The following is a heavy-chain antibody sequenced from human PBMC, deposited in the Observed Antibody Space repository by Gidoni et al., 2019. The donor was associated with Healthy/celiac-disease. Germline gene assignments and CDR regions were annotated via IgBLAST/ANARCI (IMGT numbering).Heavy chain of an antibody. V-gene: IGHV1-3*01. D-gene: IGHD3-10*01. CDR1: GYTFTSYA. J-gene: IGHJ4*02. CDR3: ARVMVRGVIGDFDY. CDR2: INAGNGNT. Sequence: QVQLVQSGAEVKKPGASVKVSCKASGYTFTSYAMHWVRQAPGQRLEWMGWINAGNGNTKYSQKFQGRVTITRDTSASTAYMELSSLRSEDTAVYYCARVMVRGVIGDFDYWGQGTLVTVSS.